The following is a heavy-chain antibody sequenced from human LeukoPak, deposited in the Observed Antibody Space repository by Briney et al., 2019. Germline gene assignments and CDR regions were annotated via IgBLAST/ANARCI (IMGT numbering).Heavy chain of an antibody. V-gene: IGHV1-24*01. CDR2: FDPEDGET. CDR1: GYTLTELS. CDR3: AGGSYYAPFFDY. J-gene: IGHJ4*02. Sequence: ASVKVSCKVSGYTLTELSMHWVRQAPGKGLEWMGGFDPEDGETIYAQKFQGRVTMTGDTSTDTAYMELSSLRSEDTAVYYCAGGSYYAPFFDYWGQGTLVTVSS. D-gene: IGHD1-26*01.